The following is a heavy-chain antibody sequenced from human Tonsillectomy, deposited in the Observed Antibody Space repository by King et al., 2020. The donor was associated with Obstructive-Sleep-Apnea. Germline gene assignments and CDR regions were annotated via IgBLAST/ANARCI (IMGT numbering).Heavy chain of an antibody. CDR3: ARGYSSGWSVPGY. J-gene: IGHJ4*02. V-gene: IGHV3-7*01. Sequence: VQLVESGGGLVQPGGSLRLSCEVSGFTRTNYWMNWVRQAPGKGLEWVATMKQDGSDKYYVDSVKGRFTISRDIAKNSLYLQMNSLTVEDTAVYYCARGYSSGWSVPGYWGQGTLVTVSS. CDR2: MKQDGSDK. D-gene: IGHD6-19*01. CDR1: GFTRTNYW.